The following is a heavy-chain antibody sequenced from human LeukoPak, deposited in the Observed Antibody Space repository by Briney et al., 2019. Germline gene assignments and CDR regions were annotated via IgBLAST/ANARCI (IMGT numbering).Heavy chain of an antibody. CDR1: GFTFSSHW. D-gene: IGHD3-16*01. CDR2: IKQDGSEK. J-gene: IGHJ5*02. V-gene: IGHV3-7*03. Sequence: GGSLRLSCAASGFTFSSHWMSWVRQAPGKGLEWVANIKQDGSEKYYVDSVKGRFTISRDNAKNSLYLQMNSLRAEDTALYHCARVDGGGWFDPWGQGTLVTVSS. CDR3: ARVDGGGWFDP.